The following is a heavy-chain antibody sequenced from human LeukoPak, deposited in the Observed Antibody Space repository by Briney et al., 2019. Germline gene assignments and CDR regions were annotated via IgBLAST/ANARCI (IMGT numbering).Heavy chain of an antibody. CDR3: ARDLGSGWYFDY. Sequence: GGSLRLSCAASGFTFSRYWMNWVRQVPGKGLEWVANIKQDGNEIHYVDSVKGRFAISRDNAKNSLYLQMNSLRAEDTAVYYCARDLGSGWYFDYWGQGTLVTVSS. CDR1: GFTFSRYW. D-gene: IGHD6-19*01. V-gene: IGHV3-7*01. J-gene: IGHJ4*02. CDR2: IKQDGNEI.